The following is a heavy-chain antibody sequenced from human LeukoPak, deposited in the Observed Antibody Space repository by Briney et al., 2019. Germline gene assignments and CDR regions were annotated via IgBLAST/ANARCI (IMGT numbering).Heavy chain of an antibody. D-gene: IGHD3-10*01. J-gene: IGHJ5*01. CDR2: MNPNSGNT. Sequence: GASVKVSCKASGYTFTSYDINWVRQATGQGLEWMGWMNPNSGNTGYAQKFQGRVTMTRNTSISTAYMELGSLRSEDTAVCYCARVVKRGTYYYGSGSYFRFDPWGQGTLVTVSS. V-gene: IGHV1-8*01. CDR3: ARVVKRGTYYYGSGSYFRFDP. CDR1: GYTFTSYD.